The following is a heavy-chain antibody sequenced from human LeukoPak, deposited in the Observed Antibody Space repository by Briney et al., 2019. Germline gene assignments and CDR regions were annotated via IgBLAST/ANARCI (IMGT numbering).Heavy chain of an antibody. D-gene: IGHD1-7*01. CDR2: INTNTAKP. J-gene: IGHJ4*03. CDR3: ARSGADNWNYEFDY. V-gene: IGHV7-4-1*02. CDR1: GYTFNTYA. Sequence: ASVKVSCKASGYTFNTYAMNWVRQAPGQGLEWMGWINTNTAKPTYVQGFRGRFEFSLDTSVSTAYLQISSLKTDDTAAYYCARSGADNWNYEFDYWGHGTLITVSS.